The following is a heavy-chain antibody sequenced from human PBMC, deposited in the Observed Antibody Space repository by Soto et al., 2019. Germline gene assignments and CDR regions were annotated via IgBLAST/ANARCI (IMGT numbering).Heavy chain of an antibody. D-gene: IGHD6-6*01. CDR2: IYYSGSS. CDR1: GGSISSYY. Sequence: QVQLQESGPGLVKPSGTLSLTCTVYGGSISSYYWSWIRHPPRKGLEWIGYIYYSGSSNYNPVLQSRVTISVDTSKNPFSLQLSSVTAAATAVYNCARAGSIAARPELFDTWGQGPLVTVSS. J-gene: IGHJ5*02. V-gene: IGHV4-59*01. CDR3: ARAGSIAARPELFDT.